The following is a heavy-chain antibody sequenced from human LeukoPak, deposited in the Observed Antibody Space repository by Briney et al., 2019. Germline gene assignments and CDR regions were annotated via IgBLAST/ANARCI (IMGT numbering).Heavy chain of an antibody. CDR1: GYSISSGYY. V-gene: IGHV4-38-2*02. D-gene: IGHD6-19*01. CDR3: VGGGQWLAFDY. Sequence: SEALSLTYTVSGYSISSGYYWGWIRQPPGKGLEWIGSIYHSGSTYYNPSLESRVTISLDTSKNQFSLKLSSLTSADTAVYYCVGGGQWLAFDYWGQGTLVTVSS. J-gene: IGHJ4*02. CDR2: IYHSGST.